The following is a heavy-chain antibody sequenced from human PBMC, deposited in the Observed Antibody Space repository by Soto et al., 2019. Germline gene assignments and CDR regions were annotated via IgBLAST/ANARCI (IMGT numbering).Heavy chain of an antibody. CDR3: ARAVTMRAIGYAFDI. D-gene: IGHD3-22*01. CDR1: GGTFSSYT. CDR2: IIPILGIA. Sequence: SVKVSCKASGGTFSSYTISWVRQAPGQGLEWMGRIIPILGIANYAQKFQGRVTITADKSTSTAYMELSSLRSEDTAVYYCARAVTMRAIGYAFDIWGQGTMVTVS. J-gene: IGHJ3*02. V-gene: IGHV1-69*02.